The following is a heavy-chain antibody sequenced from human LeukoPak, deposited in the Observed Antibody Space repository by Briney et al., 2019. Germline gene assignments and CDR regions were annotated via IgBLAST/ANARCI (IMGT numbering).Heavy chain of an antibody. CDR1: GFTFTTDD. Sequence: GESLRLSCAASGFTFTTDDMNWVRQAPGKGLEWVSYISRDSAYMYLADSVKGRFTISRDNAKNSLYLQMNSLRGEDTAVYYCARDDASTARASGMDVWGKGTTVTVSS. J-gene: IGHJ6*04. V-gene: IGHV3-21*01. CDR2: ISRDSAYM. D-gene: IGHD6-6*01. CDR3: ARDDASTARASGMDV.